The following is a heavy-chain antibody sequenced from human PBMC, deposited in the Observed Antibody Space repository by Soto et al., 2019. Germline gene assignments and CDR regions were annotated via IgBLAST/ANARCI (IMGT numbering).Heavy chain of an antibody. Sequence: HPGGSLRLSCAASGFTLSIYTMSWFRQAPGKGLEWVSSIYGNGRSTFYSASVKGRFTISRDNSGNTVYLQMSSLRAEDTAIYYCAKDFPPVSGWDIDYWGQGSLVTVSS. J-gene: IGHJ4*02. CDR2: IYGNGRST. D-gene: IGHD3-16*01. V-gene: IGHV3-23*01. CDR1: GFTLSIYT. CDR3: AKDFPPVSGWDIDY.